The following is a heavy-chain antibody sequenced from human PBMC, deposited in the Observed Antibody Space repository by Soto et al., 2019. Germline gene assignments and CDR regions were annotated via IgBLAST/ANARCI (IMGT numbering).Heavy chain of an antibody. CDR1: GYTFTGYY. J-gene: IGHJ6*02. CDR2: INPNSGGT. Sequence: GASVKVSCKASGYTFTGYYMHWVRQAPGQGLEWMGWINPNSGGTNYAQKFQGWVTMTRDTSISTAYMELSRLRSDDTAVYYCARSSPSSYCSGGSCYPYYYYGMDVWGQGTTVTVSS. V-gene: IGHV1-2*04. CDR3: ARSSPSSYCSGGSCYPYYYYGMDV. D-gene: IGHD2-15*01.